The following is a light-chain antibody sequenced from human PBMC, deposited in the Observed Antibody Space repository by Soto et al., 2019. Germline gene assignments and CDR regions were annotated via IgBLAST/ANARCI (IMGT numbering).Light chain of an antibody. CDR2: EVS. CDR3: SSYTSSSTTFVV. J-gene: IGLJ2*01. V-gene: IGLV2-14*01. Sequence: QSALTQPASVSGSPGQSITISCTGTSSDVGGYNYVSWYQQHPGKAPKLMIYEVSNRPSGVSNRFSGSKSGNTASLTISGLQAEDEAEYYCSSYTSSSTTFVVFGGGTQLTVL. CDR1: SSDVGGYNY.